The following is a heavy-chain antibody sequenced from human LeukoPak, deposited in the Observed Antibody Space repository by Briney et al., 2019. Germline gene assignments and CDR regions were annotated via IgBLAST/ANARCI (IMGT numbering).Heavy chain of an antibody. CDR1: GGTFSSYA. CDR3: ARAGDGYSAYNWFDP. V-gene: IGHV1-69*01. J-gene: IGHJ5*02. D-gene: IGHD5-24*01. CDR2: IIPIFGTA. Sequence: GSSVKVSCKASGGTFSSYAISWVRQAPGQGLEWMGGIIPIFGTANYAQKVQGRVTITADESTSTAYMELSSLRSEDTAVYYCARAGDGYSAYNWFDPWGQGTLVTVSS.